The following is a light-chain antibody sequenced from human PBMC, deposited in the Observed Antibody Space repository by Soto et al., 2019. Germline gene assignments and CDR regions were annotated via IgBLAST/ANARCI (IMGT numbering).Light chain of an antibody. CDR1: QSISSW. CDR2: DAS. V-gene: IGKV1-5*01. CDR3: QQYNSYWT. Sequence: DIQMTQSPSTLSASVGDRVTITFRASQSISSWLAWYQQKPGKAPKLLIYDASSLESGVPSRFSGSGSGTEFTLTISSLQPDDFATYYCQQYNSYWTLGQGTKVDIK. J-gene: IGKJ1*01.